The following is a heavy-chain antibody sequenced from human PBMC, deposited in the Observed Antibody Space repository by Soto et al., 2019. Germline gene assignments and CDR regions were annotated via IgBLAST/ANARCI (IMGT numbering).Heavy chain of an antibody. Sequence: QVQLVQSGAEVKKPGASVKVSCKASGYTFTGYYMHWVRQAPGQGLEWMGWINPNSGDTNYAQKFQGRVTMTRDTSISTAYMELSRLRSDDTAVYYCAREIAVAGTSFDYWGQGTLVTVSS. CDR1: GYTFTGYY. CDR2: INPNSGDT. CDR3: AREIAVAGTSFDY. J-gene: IGHJ4*02. D-gene: IGHD6-19*01. V-gene: IGHV1-2*02.